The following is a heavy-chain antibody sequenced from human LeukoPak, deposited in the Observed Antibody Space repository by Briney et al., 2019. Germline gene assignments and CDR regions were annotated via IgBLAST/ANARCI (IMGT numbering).Heavy chain of an antibody. Sequence: GASVKVSCKASGYTFTSYGISWVRQAPGQGLEWMGGIIPIFGTANYAQKFQGRVTITADESTSTAYMELSSLRSEDTAVYYCARETNYYDSSGYEDYYYYGMDVWGQGTTVTVSS. CDR3: ARETNYYDSSGYEDYYYYGMDV. V-gene: IGHV1-69*13. CDR2: IIPIFGTA. D-gene: IGHD3-22*01. J-gene: IGHJ6*02. CDR1: GYTFTSYG.